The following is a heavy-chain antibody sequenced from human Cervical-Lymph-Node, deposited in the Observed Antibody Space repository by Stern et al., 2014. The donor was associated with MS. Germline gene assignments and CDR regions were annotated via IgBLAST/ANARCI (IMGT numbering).Heavy chain of an antibody. CDR3: ALSSETSDRWYSLGYDL. J-gene: IGHJ5*02. D-gene: IGHD6-13*01. CDR2: IFPVFGTP. Sequence: VQLVESGAEVTKPGSSVKVSCKASGGTFSKFPSSWVRQAPGQGLEWMGGIFPVFGTPTYAHECRGRFTISAYVSTSTVYMELSSLRSDDTAVYYCALSSETSDRWYSLGYDLWGQGTLVTVSS. CDR1: GGTFSKFP. V-gene: IGHV1-69*01.